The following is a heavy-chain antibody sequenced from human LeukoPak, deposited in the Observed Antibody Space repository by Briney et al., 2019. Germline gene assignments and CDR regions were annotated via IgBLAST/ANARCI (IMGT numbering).Heavy chain of an antibody. CDR1: GFSLSSYT. D-gene: IGHD6-19*01. CDR2: ISYDGTYK. CDR3: ARSNSSAWHNFEY. V-gene: IGHV3-30*14. J-gene: IGHJ4*02. Sequence: GTSLRLSCAASGFSLSSYTLRWLRQAPGTGLEWVAVISYDGTYKYYADSVKGRFTISRDNSKDTLYLQIDSLRAVDTAIYHCARSNSSAWHNFEYWGQGTPVTVSS.